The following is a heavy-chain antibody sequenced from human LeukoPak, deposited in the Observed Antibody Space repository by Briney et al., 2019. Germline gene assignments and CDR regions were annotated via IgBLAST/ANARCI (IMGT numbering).Heavy chain of an antibody. CDR2: IYYSGST. CDR1: GGSVSSGSYY. D-gene: IGHD6-13*01. J-gene: IGHJ5*02. CDR3: ARGSIAAAEGSHWFDP. V-gene: IGHV4-61*01. Sequence: SETLSLTCTVSGGSVSSGSYYWSWIRQPPGRGLEWIGYIYYSGSTNYNPSLKSRVTISVDMSKNQFSLKLSSVTAADTAVYYCARGSIAAAEGSHWFDPWGQGTLVTVSS.